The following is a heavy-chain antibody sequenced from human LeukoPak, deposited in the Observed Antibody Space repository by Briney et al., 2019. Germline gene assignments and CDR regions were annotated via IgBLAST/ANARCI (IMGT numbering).Heavy chain of an antibody. CDR3: ARGGGYSYDYFDY. Sequence: GGSLRLSCAASGFTFSSYWMHWVRQAPGKGLVWVSRINSHGSSTTYADSVKGRLTISRDNAKNTLYLQMNSLRADDTAVYYCARGGGYSYDYFDYWGQGTLVTVSS. CDR2: INSHGSST. V-gene: IGHV3-74*01. J-gene: IGHJ4*02. D-gene: IGHD5-18*01. CDR1: GFTFSSYW.